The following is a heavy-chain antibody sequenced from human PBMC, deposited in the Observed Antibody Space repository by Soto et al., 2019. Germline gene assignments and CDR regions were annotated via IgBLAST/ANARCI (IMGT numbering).Heavy chain of an antibody. CDR1: GYTFTSYG. CDR2: ISAYNGNT. CDR3: ARASDYDSSGYRGLYGMDV. J-gene: IGHJ6*02. D-gene: IGHD3-22*01. V-gene: IGHV1-18*04. Sequence: QVQLVQSGAEVKKPGASVKVSCKASGYTFTSYGISWVRQAPGQGLEWMGWISAYNGNTNYAQKLQGRVTMTTDTSTSTAYMELRSLRSDDTAVYYCARASDYDSSGYRGLYGMDVWGQGTTVTVSS.